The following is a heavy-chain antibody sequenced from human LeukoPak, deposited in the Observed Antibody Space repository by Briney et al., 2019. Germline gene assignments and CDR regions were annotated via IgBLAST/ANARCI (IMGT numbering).Heavy chain of an antibody. J-gene: IGHJ4*02. CDR3: QLSYYDSSGPSYYFDY. CDR1: GFTFSSYG. D-gene: IGHD3-22*01. V-gene: IGHV3-33*01. Sequence: GGSLRLSCAASGFTFSSYGMHWVRQAPGKGLEWVAVIWYDGSNKYYADSVKGRFTISRDNSKNTLYLQMNSLRAEDTAVYYCQLSYYDSSGPSYYFDYWGQGTLVTVSS. CDR2: IWYDGSNK.